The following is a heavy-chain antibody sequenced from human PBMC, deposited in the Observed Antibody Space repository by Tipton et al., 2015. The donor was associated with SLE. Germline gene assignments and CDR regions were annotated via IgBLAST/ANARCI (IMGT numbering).Heavy chain of an antibody. CDR3: AKARGSYSYDLGV. D-gene: IGHD3-16*01. CDR1: GFTVINFA. CDR2: IYSDGSS. Sequence: SLRLSCAASGFTVINFAMNWVRQAPGKGLEWVSVIYSDGSSYYTDSLKGRYTISRDTSKNTLYLQMNSLRAEDTSVYYCAKARGSYSYDLGVWGQGSSVTFSS. V-gene: IGHV3-23*03. J-gene: IGHJ6*02.